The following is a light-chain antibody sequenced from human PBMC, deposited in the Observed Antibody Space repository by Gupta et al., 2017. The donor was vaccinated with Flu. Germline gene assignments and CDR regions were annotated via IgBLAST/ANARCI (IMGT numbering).Light chain of an antibody. CDR2: ENN. J-gene: IGLJ1*01. CDR3: GTWDNSLSGSYV. CDR1: SSNIGSDS. Sequence: QSMLTQPPSVSAAPGQKVTISCSGSSSNIGSDSVSWYQQVPGTAPKLLIYENNKRHSGMPDRFSGFKSGTSATLGITGLQTGDEADYFCGTWDNSLSGSYVFGTGTKVTVL. V-gene: IGLV1-51*02.